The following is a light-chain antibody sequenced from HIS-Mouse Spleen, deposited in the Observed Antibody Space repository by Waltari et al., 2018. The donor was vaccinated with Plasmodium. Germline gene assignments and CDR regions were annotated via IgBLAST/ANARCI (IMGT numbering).Light chain of an antibody. CDR2: EDS. CDR3: YSTDSSGNHRV. Sequence: SYELTQPPSVSVSPAQTARITCSGDALPYKYASLYQQKSGQAPVLVIYEDSKRPSGIPERFSGSSSGTMATLTISGAQVEDEADYYCYSTDSSGNHRVFGGGTKLTVL. CDR1: ALPYKY. V-gene: IGLV3-10*01. J-gene: IGLJ3*02.